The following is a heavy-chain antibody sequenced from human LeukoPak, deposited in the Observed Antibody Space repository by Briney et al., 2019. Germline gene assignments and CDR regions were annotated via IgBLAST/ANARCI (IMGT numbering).Heavy chain of an antibody. CDR2: IRGSDNTT. Sequence: GGSLRLSCAASGFTFSYYEMNWVRQAPGQGLEWVSYIRGSDNTTFYADSVRGRLTISRDNAKNSLFLQMNSLRAEDTAIYYCARGSYLYYFDYWGQGALVTVSS. CDR3: ARGSYLYYFDY. CDR1: GFTFSYYE. J-gene: IGHJ4*02. V-gene: IGHV3-48*03. D-gene: IGHD2/OR15-2a*01.